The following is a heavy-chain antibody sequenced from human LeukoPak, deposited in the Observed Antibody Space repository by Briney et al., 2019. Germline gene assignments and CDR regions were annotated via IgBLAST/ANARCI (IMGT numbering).Heavy chain of an antibody. Sequence: HTGGSLRLSCAASGFTFSTFAMIWVRQAPGKGLEWVSGISWNSGSIGYADSVKGRFTISRDNAKNSLYLQMNSLRAEDTALYYCAKDRGYSYGLGVDYWGQGTLVTVSS. V-gene: IGHV3-9*01. CDR2: ISWNSGSI. J-gene: IGHJ4*02. D-gene: IGHD5-18*01. CDR1: GFTFSTFA. CDR3: AKDRGYSYGLGVDY.